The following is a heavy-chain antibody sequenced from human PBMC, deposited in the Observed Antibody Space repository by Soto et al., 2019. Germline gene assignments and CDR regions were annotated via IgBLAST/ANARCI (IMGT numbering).Heavy chain of an antibody. CDR1: GFTFSSYD. D-gene: IGHD2-2*01. V-gene: IGHV3-13*01. CDR2: IGTAGDT. J-gene: IGHJ6*03. CDR3: ARGSCTSCGRVLYYYYMDV. Sequence: GGSLRLSCAASGFTFSSYDMHWVRQATGKGLEWVSAIGTAGDTYYPGSVKGRFTISRENAKNSLYLQMNSLRAGDTAVYYCARGSCTSCGRVLYYYYMDVWGKGTTVTVSS.